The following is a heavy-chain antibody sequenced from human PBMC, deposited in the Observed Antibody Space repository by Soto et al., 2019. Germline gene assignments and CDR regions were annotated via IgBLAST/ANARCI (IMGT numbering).Heavy chain of an antibody. V-gene: IGHV2-5*02. CDR1: GFSLTTNGVG. Sequence: SGPELVNPTQSLALTCTFSGFSLTTNGVGVGWIRQPPGKALEWLALIYWDDDKRYCPSLKSRLTIAKDTSRNQVVLTMTNMDPVDTATYFCAHRLTLNSDWNYGRFDYWGQGALVTVSS. D-gene: IGHD1-7*01. J-gene: IGHJ4*02. CDR2: IYWDDDK. CDR3: AHRLTLNSDWNYGRFDY.